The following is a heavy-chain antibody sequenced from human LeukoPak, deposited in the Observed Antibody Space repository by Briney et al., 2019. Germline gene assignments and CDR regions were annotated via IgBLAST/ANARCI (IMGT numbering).Heavy chain of an antibody. CDR3: AKDGPVYYYASGSPDY. V-gene: IGHV3-23*01. J-gene: IGHJ4*02. D-gene: IGHD3-10*01. Sequence: GGSLRLSCAASGFTFTSYAMNGVRQAPGKGLEWVSAITGSGGSTYYADSVKGRFTISRHNSKNTLYLQMNSLRAEDTAVYYCAKDGPVYYYASGSPDYWGQGTLVTVSS. CDR1: GFTFTSYA. CDR2: ITGSGGST.